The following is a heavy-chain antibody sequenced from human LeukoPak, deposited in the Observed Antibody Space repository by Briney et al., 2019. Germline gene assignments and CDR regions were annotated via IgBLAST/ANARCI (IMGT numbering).Heavy chain of an antibody. J-gene: IGHJ4*02. CDR2: ISSSGSTI. V-gene: IGHV3-48*03. CDR3: ARVAVNEVN. CDR1: GFTFSSYE. Sequence: GGSLRLSCAASGFTFSSYEMNCVRQAPGEGLEWVSYISSSGSTIYYADSVKSRFTISRVNATNSLDLQMSSLRADGTAFYYGARVAVNEVNWGQGTLVTVSS. D-gene: IGHD6-19*01.